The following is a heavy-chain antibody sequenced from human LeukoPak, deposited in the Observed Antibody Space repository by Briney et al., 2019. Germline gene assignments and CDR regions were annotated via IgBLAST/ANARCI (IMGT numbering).Heavy chain of an antibody. J-gene: IGHJ4*02. V-gene: IGHV3-30*03. D-gene: IGHD4-17*01. CDR3: ATSTLILRLIFDY. Sequence: GGSLRLSCAASGFTFSSYGMHWVRQAPGKGLEWVAVISYDGSNKYYADSVKGRFTISRDNSKNTLYLQMNSLRAADTAVYYCATSTLILRLIFDYWGQGTLVTVSS. CDR2: ISYDGSNK. CDR1: GFTFSSYG.